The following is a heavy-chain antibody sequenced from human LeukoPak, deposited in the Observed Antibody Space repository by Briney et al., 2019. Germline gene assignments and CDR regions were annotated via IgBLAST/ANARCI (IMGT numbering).Heavy chain of an antibody. Sequence: KTPETLSLTCTVAGGSISSYYWSWIRQPPGKGLEWIGYIYYSGSTNYNPSLKSRVTISVDTSKNQFSLKPSSVTAADTAVYYCARHGYSSGSLAWFDPWGQGTQVTVSS. CDR2: IYYSGST. V-gene: IGHV4-59*01. D-gene: IGHD6-19*01. CDR1: GGSISSYY. CDR3: ARHGYSSGSLAWFDP. J-gene: IGHJ5*02.